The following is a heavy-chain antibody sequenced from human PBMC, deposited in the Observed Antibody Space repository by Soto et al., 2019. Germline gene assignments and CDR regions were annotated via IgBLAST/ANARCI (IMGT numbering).Heavy chain of an antibody. CDR1: GFTFCSYA. V-gene: IGHV3-23*01. CDR3: AKEPIVVVTAIVYYFDY. D-gene: IGHD2-21*02. J-gene: IGHJ4*02. Sequence: GGAPRLSCAAPGFTFCSYAMSWGRPAPGEGLEWVSAISGSGGSTYYADSVKGRFTISRDNSKNTLYLQMNSLRAEDTAVYYCAKEPIVVVTAIVYYFDYWGQGTLVTVSS. CDR2: ISGSGGST.